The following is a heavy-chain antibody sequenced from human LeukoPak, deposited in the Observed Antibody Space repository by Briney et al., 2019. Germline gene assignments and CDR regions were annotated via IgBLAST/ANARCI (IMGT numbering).Heavy chain of an antibody. V-gene: IGHV3-21*01. D-gene: IGHD2-2*01. CDR3: AKAAGLVPAAMAALGWDYYYYYTDV. Sequence: GGSLRLSCAASGFTFSSYAMSWVRQAPGKGLEWVSSISSSGSQIYYADSVKGRSTISRDNAKSSLYLHMNSLRGKDTALYYCAKAAGLVPAAMAALGWDYYYYYTDVWGKGTTVTVSS. CDR1: GFTFSSYA. J-gene: IGHJ6*03. CDR2: ISSSGSQI.